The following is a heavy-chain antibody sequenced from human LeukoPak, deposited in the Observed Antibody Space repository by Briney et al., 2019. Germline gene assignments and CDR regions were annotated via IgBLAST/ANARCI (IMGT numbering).Heavy chain of an antibody. Sequence: SETLSLTCAVYGGSFSGYFWSWIRQPPGKGLEWIGYIYYSGSTNYNPSLKSRVTISVDTSKNQFSLKLSSVTAADTAVYYCARDRANYYDSSGLFFDYWGQGTLVTVSS. V-gene: IGHV4-59*01. CDR1: GGSFSGYF. CDR2: IYYSGST. D-gene: IGHD3-22*01. J-gene: IGHJ4*02. CDR3: ARDRANYYDSSGLFFDY.